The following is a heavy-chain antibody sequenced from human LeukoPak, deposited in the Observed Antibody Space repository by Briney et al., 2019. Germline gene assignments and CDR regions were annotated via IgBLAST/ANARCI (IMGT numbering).Heavy chain of an antibody. Sequence: GGSLRLSCAASGFAFSTYALHWVRQAPGKGLEWVAVISYDGSNKYYADSVKGRFTISRDNSKDTLYLQMNSLRAEDTAVYYCARDPESSSFFDYWGQGTLVTVSS. CDR1: GFAFSTYA. D-gene: IGHD6-6*01. V-gene: IGHV3-30-3*01. CDR3: ARDPESSSFFDY. J-gene: IGHJ4*02. CDR2: ISYDGSNK.